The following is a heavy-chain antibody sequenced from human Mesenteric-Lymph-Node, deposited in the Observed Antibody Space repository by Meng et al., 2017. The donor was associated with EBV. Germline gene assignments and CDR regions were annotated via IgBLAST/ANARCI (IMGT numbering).Heavy chain of an antibody. D-gene: IGHD3-10*01. CDR2: VYWDDDK. V-gene: IGHV2-5*02. J-gene: IGHJ4*02. CDR1: GFSLGTSGVG. CDR3: AHRPPMGFGESTSDYFDY. Sequence: QITLKESGXTLVKXXXTLTLIRXFSGFSLGTSGVGVCWIRQPPGKALEWLALVYWDDDKHYSPSLKSRLTITKGTSKNQVVLTMTNMDPVDTATYYCAHRPPMGFGESTSDYFDYWGQGTLVSVSS.